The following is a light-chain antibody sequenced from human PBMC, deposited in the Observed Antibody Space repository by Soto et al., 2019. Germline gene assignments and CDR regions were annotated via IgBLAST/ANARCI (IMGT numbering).Light chain of an antibody. V-gene: IGLV2-14*01. CDR3: CSHSGLNTPDV. CDR2: EVS. Sequence: QSVLAQPASVSGSPGQSITISCTGTSSDVGGYNYVSWYQQHPGKAPKPMIYEVSNRPSGVSNRFSGSKSGNTASLTISGLQAEDEADYLCCSHSGLNTPDVFASGTKVTVL. J-gene: IGLJ1*01. CDR1: SSDVGGYNY.